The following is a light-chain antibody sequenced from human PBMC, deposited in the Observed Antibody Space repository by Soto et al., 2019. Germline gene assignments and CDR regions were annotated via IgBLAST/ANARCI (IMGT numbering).Light chain of an antibody. CDR1: SSDVGGYNY. CDR2: EVS. J-gene: IGLJ2*01. CDR3: SSYTSSRGV. Sequence: QSVLTQPASVSGSPGQWITISCTGTSSDVGGYNYVSWYQQHPGKAPKLMIYEVSNRPSGVSNRFSGSKSGNTASLTISGLQAEDEADYYCSSYTSSRGVFGGGTKVTVL. V-gene: IGLV2-14*01.